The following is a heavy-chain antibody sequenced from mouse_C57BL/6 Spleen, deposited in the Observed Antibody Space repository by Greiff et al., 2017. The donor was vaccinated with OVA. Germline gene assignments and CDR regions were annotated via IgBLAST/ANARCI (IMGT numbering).Heavy chain of an antibody. CDR3: TRDPTIVTTSAWFAY. Sequence: EVMLVESGEGLVKPGGSLKLSCAASGFTFSSYAMSWVRQTPEKRLEWVAYISSGGDYIYYADTVKGRFTISRDNARNTLYLQMSSLKSEDTAMYYCTRDPTIVTTSAWFAYWGQGTLVTVSA. J-gene: IGHJ3*01. D-gene: IGHD2-5*01. CDR1: GFTFSSYA. CDR2: ISSGGDYI. V-gene: IGHV5-9-1*02.